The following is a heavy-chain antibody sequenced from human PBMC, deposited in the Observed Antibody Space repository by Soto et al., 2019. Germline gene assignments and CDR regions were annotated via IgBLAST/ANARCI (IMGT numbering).Heavy chain of an antibody. J-gene: IGHJ6*02. V-gene: IGHV3-30-3*01. CDR1: GFTFSTYA. Sequence: PGGSLRLSCAASGFTFSTYAMHWVRQAPGRGLEWVAVISYGGSNKYYADSVRGRFTISRDNSKNTLYLQMNSLRAEDTAVYFCARVSFVMSGDTNYYYYYGLDVWGQGTTVTVSS. CDR2: ISYGGSNK. D-gene: IGHD3-16*02. CDR3: ARVSFVMSGDTNYYYYYGLDV.